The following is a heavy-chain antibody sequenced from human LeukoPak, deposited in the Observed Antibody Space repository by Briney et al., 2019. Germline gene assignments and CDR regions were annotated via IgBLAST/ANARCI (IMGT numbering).Heavy chain of an antibody. CDR3: ARRPATVASPLDY. D-gene: IGHD4-17*01. V-gene: IGHV4-4*02. J-gene: IGHJ4*02. CDR2: IFHSGST. Sequence: SETLSLTCAVSGGSISSSNWWSWVRQPPGKGLEWIGEIFHSGSTNHNPSLESRVTISVDKSKNQFSLQVRSVTAADTAVYYCARRPATVASPLDYWGQGTLVTVSS. CDR1: GGSISSSNW.